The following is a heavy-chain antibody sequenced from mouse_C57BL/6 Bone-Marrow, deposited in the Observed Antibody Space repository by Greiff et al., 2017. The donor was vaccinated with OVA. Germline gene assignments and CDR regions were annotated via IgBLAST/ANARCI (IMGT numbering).Heavy chain of an antibody. V-gene: IGHV1-19*01. CDR3: ARRLPDY. CDR2: INPYNGGT. Sequence: VQLQQSGPVLVKPGASVKMSCKASGYTFTDYYMNWVKQSHGKSLEWIGVINPYNGGTSYNQKFKGKATLTVDTSSSTAYMELNSLTAEDAAVYYCARRLPDYWGQGTTLTVSS. CDR1: GYTFTDYY. J-gene: IGHJ2*01. D-gene: IGHD5-5*01.